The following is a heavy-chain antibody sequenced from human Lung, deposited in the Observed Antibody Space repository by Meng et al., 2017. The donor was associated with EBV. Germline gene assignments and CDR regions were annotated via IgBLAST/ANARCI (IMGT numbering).Heavy chain of an antibody. Sequence: QVHPLQSGPEVKKPGASVMVSCKASGYTFGSYGICWVRQAPGQGLEWMGWFVNYVDTYPAPKFQGRVTMTTDTHTNTAFMELRSLTSDDTAVYYCASGTPGRSYCDYWGQGTLVTVSS. CDR2: FVNYVDT. CDR1: GYTFGSYG. J-gene: IGHJ4*02. CDR3: ASGTPGRSYCDY. D-gene: IGHD2-15*01. V-gene: IGHV1-18*01.